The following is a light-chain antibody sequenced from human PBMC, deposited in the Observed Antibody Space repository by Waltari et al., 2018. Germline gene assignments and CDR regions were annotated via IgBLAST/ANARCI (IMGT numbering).Light chain of an antibody. CDR2: DVD. Sequence: QSALTQPASVSGSPGQSITISCTGTSSAVGGYNYVSCYQQHPGKAPKLMIYDVDKRPSGVSNRFSGSKSGNTASLTISGLQAEDEADYYCSSYTSTINLGVFGGGTKLTVL. CDR3: SSYTSTINLGV. J-gene: IGLJ3*02. CDR1: SSAVGGYNY. V-gene: IGLV2-14*03.